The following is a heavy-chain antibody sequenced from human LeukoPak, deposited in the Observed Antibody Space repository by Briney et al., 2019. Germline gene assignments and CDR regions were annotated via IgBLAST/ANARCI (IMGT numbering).Heavy chain of an antibody. CDR1: GFTFSSYA. D-gene: IGHD5-24*01. Sequence: GGSLRLSCAASGFTFSSYAMHWVRQAPGKGLEWVAVISYDGSNKYYADSVKGRFTISRDNSKNTLYLQMNSLRAEDTAVYYCARIELGPFDYWGQGTLVTVSS. J-gene: IGHJ4*02. V-gene: IGHV3-30*04. CDR2: ISYDGSNK. CDR3: ARIELGPFDY.